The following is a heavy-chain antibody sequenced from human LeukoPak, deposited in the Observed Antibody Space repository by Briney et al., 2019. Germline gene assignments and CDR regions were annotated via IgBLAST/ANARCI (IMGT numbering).Heavy chain of an antibody. CDR2: IYYSGST. CDR3: ARAQCSTSCYYYYYYMDV. CDR1: GGSISGSSYY. J-gene: IGHJ6*03. V-gene: IGHV4-39*07. Sequence: PSETLSLTCTVSGGSISGSSYYWGWIRQPPGKGLEWIGSIYYSGSTYYNPSLKSRVTISVDTSKNQFSLKLSSVTAADTAVYYCARAQCSTSCYYYYYYMDVWGKGTTVTVSS. D-gene: IGHD2-2*01.